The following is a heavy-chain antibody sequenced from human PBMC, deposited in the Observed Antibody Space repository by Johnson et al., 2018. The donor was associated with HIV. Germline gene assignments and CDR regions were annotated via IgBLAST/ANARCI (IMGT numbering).Heavy chain of an antibody. CDR3: ATRDPTYRPGAFDL. D-gene: IGHD1-14*01. CDR1: GFTFSDYY. J-gene: IGHJ3*01. CDR2: ISSSGSTI. Sequence: QVQLVESGGGLVKPGGSLRLSCAASGFTFSDYYMSWIRQAPGKGLEWVSYISSSGSTIYYAASVKGRFIISRDNAKKSLYLQLNSLRAEDTAVYYCATRDPTYRPGAFDLWGQGTMVNVSS. V-gene: IGHV3-11*04.